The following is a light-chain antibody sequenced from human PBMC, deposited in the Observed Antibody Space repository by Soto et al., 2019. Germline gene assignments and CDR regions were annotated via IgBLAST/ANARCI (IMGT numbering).Light chain of an antibody. CDR2: GAS. Sequence: EIVLTQSPGTLSLSPGERATLSCRASQSVSSIYLAWYQQKPGQAPRLLIYGASSRATGIPDRFSGSGSGTDFTLTISRLEPEDSAVYYCQQYGSSRWTFGQGTKVEI. CDR3: QQYGSSRWT. CDR1: QSVSSIY. V-gene: IGKV3-20*01. J-gene: IGKJ1*01.